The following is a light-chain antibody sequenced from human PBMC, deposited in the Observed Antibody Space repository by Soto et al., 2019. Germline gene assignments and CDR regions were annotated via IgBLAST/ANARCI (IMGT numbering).Light chain of an antibody. Sequence: EIVMTQSPATLSVSPGERATLSCRASQSVSSNLAWYQQKPGQAPRLLIYGASTRATGIPARFSGSGSGTEFTLTIGSLQSEDFAVYYCQQYNNWPPRRTFGQGTKVDIK. CDR1: QSVSSN. V-gene: IGKV3-15*01. CDR2: GAS. CDR3: QQYNNWPPRRT. J-gene: IGKJ1*01.